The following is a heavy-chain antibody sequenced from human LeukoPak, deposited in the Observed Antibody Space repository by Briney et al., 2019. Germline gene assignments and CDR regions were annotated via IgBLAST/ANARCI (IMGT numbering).Heavy chain of an antibody. CDR2: INLSGGNT. V-gene: IGHV1-46*01. CDR1: GYTFTSYY. J-gene: IGHJ4*02. D-gene: IGHD2-15*01. CDR3: AREDIVVVVAFDY. Sequence: GASVKDSCKASGYTFTSYYIHWVRQAPGQGLEWMGIINLSGGNTIYAQKFQGRVTMTRDTSTSTVYMELSSLRSEDTAVYYCAREDIVVVVAFDYWGQGTLVTVSS.